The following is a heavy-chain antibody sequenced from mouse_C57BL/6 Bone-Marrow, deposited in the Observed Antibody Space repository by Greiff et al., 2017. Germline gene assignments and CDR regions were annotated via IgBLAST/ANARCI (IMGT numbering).Heavy chain of an antibody. V-gene: IGHV1-81*01. CDR1: GYTFTSYG. D-gene: IGHD2-3*01. CDR2: IYPRSGNT. CDR3: ARWGSYDGYLDY. J-gene: IGHJ2*01. Sequence: VMLVESGAELARPGASVKLSCKASGYTFTSYGISWVKQRTGQGLEWIGEIYPRSGNTYYNEKFKGKATLTADKSSSTAYMELRSLTSEDSAVYFSARWGSYDGYLDYWGQGTTLTVSS.